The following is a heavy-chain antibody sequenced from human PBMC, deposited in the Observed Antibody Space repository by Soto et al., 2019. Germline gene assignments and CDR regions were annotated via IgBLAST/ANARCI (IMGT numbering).Heavy chain of an antibody. CDR3: ASSQLLFSGVPQNNWFDP. CDR2: IIPIFGTA. CDR1: GYTFTSYG. J-gene: IGHJ5*02. V-gene: IGHV1-69*13. Sequence: GASVKVSCKASGYTFTSYGISWVRQAPGQGLEWMGGIIPIFGTANYAQKFQGRVTITADESTSTAYMELSSLRSEDTAVYYCASSQLLFSGVPQNNWFDPWGQGTLVTVSS. D-gene: IGHD2-2*01.